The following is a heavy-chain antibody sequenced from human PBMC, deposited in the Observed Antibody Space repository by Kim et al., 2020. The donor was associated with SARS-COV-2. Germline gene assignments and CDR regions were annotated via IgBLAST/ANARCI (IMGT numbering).Heavy chain of an antibody. CDR3: VKEVAVGTMFRGVAP. Sequence: GGSLRLSCAASGFSFSTYGMQWFRQAPGKGLEWVAVIAYDGSNRFYADSVKGRFTISRDNSKNTLYLQVNSLRVEDTAVYYCVKEVAVGTMFRGVAPWG. CDR1: GFSFSTYG. V-gene: IGHV3-30*18. J-gene: IGHJ5*02. D-gene: IGHD3-10*01. CDR2: IAYDGSNR.